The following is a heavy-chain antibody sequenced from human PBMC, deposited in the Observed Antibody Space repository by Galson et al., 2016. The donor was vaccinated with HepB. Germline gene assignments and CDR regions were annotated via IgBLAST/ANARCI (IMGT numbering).Heavy chain of an antibody. V-gene: IGHV3-15*01. J-gene: IGHJ4*01. CDR1: GFAFDNAW. Sequence: SLRLSCAVSGFAFDNAWMTWVRQAPGKGLEWIGRIKSETDGGTTDYAAPVRGRFTISRDDSTNTLYLQMNSLKNDDTAIYYCATDMVSTVTSFVLVDYWGHGTLVTVSS. CDR2: IKSETDGGTT. D-gene: IGHD4-11*01. CDR3: ATDMVSTVTSFVLVDY.